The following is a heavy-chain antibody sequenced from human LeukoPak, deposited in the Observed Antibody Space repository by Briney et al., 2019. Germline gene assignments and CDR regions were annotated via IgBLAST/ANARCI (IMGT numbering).Heavy chain of an antibody. D-gene: IGHD6-13*01. J-gene: IGHJ6*03. CDR3: ARIVGYSSSWSMRYYYYMDV. Sequence: GAPVRVSCKASGYTFTSYDINWVRQATGQGLEWMGWMNPNSGNTGYAQKFQGRVTITRNTSISTAYMELSSLRSEDTAVYYCARIVGYSSSWSMRYYYYMDVWGKGTTVTVSS. CDR2: MNPNSGNT. V-gene: IGHV1-8*03. CDR1: GYTFTSYD.